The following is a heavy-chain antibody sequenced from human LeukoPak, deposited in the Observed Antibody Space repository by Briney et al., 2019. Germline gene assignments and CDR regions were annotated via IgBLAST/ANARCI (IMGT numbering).Heavy chain of an antibody. CDR3: ARLTAIRFLEWLPHRYFDY. CDR1: GGSISSGSYY. V-gene: IGHV4-61*02. Sequence: PSETLSLTCTVSGGSISSGSYYWSWIRQPAGKGLEWIGRIYSSGSTNYNPSLKSRFTISVDTSKNQFSLKLSSVTAADTAVYYCARLTAIRFLEWLPHRYFDYWGQGTLVTVSS. CDR2: IYSSGST. D-gene: IGHD3-3*01. J-gene: IGHJ4*02.